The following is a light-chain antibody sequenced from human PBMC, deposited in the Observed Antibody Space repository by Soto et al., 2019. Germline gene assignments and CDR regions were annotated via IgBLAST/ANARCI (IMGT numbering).Light chain of an antibody. CDR3: QQYYTTPYT. V-gene: IGKV4-1*01. Sequence: DIVMTQSPASLAVSLGERATINCKSSQSVLYSSNNKNYFAWFQQKPGQSPKVLIYWASSRESGVPDRFSGSGSGTDFTLTISSLQAEDVAVYYCQQYYTTPYTFGQGTKLEIK. CDR1: QSVLYSSNNKNY. J-gene: IGKJ2*01. CDR2: WAS.